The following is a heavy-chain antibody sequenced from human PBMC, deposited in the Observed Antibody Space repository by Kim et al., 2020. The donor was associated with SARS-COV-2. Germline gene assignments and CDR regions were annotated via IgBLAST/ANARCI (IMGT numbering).Heavy chain of an antibody. V-gene: IGHV3-33*01. CDR2: IWYDGSNK. CDR1: GFTFSSYG. CDR3: ARDAHLRYGMDV. J-gene: IGHJ6*02. Sequence: GSLRLSCAASGFTFSSYGMYWVRQAPGKGLEWVAVIWYDGSNKYYADSVKGRFTISRDNSKNTLYLQMNSLRAEDTAVYYCARDAHLRYGMDVWGQGTTVTVSS.